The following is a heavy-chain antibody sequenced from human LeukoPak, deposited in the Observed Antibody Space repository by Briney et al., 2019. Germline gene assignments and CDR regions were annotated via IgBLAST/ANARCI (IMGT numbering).Heavy chain of an antibody. Sequence: ASVKVSCKGSGYTFTSYDINWVRQAPGQGLEWMGWMNPNNGNTGYAQKFQGRVTITRNAYISTAYMELSSLRSEDTAVYYCAREVYYDSSGYYNWGQGTLVTVSS. V-gene: IGHV1-8*03. J-gene: IGHJ4*02. CDR1: GYTFTSYD. D-gene: IGHD3-22*01. CDR2: MNPNNGNT. CDR3: AREVYYDSSGYYN.